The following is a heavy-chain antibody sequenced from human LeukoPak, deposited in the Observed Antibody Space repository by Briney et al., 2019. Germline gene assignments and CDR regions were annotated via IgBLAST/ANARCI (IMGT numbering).Heavy chain of an antibody. D-gene: IGHD3-22*01. CDR3: ARENRVVAIDRYYYYMDV. CDR1: GYTFTSYY. CDR2: INPSGGST. Sequence: ASVKVSCKASGYTFTSYYMHWVRQAPGQGLEWMGIINPSGGSTSYAQKFQGRVTITADKSTSTAYMELSSLRSEDTAVYYCARENRVVAIDRYYYYMDVWGKGTTVTVSS. J-gene: IGHJ6*03. V-gene: IGHV1-46*01.